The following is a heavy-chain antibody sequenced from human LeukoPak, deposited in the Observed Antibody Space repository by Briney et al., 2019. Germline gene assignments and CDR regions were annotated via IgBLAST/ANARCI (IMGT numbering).Heavy chain of an antibody. J-gene: IGHJ4*02. CDR1: GFSFTNLW. CDR3: ARGDAFSGDH. V-gene: IGHV3-7*04. Sequence: GGSLRLSCAVSGFSFTNLWMSWVRQAPGRGLEWVANIHPEGNGKYHVESVKVRFTISRDNTKNLLFLQMNGLRGEDAAVYYCARGDAFSGDHWGQGTLVTVSS. CDR2: IHPEGNGK.